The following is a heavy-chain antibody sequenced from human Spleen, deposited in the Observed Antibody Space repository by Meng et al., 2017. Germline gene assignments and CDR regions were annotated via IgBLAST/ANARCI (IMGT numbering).Heavy chain of an antibody. CDR2: ISISGSKT. D-gene: IGHD6-19*01. J-gene: IGHJ4*02. V-gene: IGHV3-48*03. CDR1: EFTFSTYE. CDR3: AREIIAVAGLAFDY. Sequence: GESLKISCAASEFTFSTYEMSWVRQAPGKGLEWLSYISISGSKTYYADSVKGRFTISRDNAKNLLYLQMNSLRAEDTALYYCAREIIAVAGLAFDYWGQGALVTVSS.